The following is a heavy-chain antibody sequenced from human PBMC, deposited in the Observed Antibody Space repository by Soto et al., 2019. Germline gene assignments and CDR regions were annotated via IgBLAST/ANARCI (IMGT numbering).Heavy chain of an antibody. CDR3: ARELITFGGVIVKGWFDP. J-gene: IGHJ5*02. CDR2: IYYSGST. D-gene: IGHD3-16*02. CDR1: GGSISRGGYY. V-gene: IGHV4-31*03. Sequence: QVQLQESGPGLVKPSQTLSLTCTVSGGSISRGGYYWSWIRQHPGKGLEWIGYIYYSGSTYYNPSLMSRVTISVDTSKNQFSLKLSSVTAADTAVYYCARELITFGGVIVKGWFDPWGQGTLVTVSS.